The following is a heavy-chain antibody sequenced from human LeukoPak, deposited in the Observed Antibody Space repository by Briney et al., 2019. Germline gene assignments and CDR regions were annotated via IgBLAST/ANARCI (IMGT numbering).Heavy chain of an antibody. CDR1: GFTFSSYA. V-gene: IGHV3-23*01. CDR2: ISGSGGST. Sequence: GGSLRLSCAASGFTFSSYAMSWVRQAPGKGLEWVSAISGSGGSTYYADSVKGRFTISRDNSKNTLYLQMNSLRAEDTAVYYCAKAGYCSSTSCYADLYYFDYWGQGTLVTVSS. CDR3: AKAGYCSSTSCYADLYYFDY. D-gene: IGHD2-2*01. J-gene: IGHJ4*02.